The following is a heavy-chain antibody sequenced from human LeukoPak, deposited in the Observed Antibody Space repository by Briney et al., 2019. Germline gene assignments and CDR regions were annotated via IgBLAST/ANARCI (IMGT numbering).Heavy chain of an antibody. V-gene: IGHV3-13*01. J-gene: IGHJ6*02. Sequence: PGGSLRLSCAASGFTFSSYGMHWVRQATGKGLEWVAAIGIAGETYYSGSVKGRFTISRANAKNSLYLQMNSLRDGDMAVYYCARDITGTTPAHSYGMDVWGQGTTVTVSS. CDR3: ARDITGTTPAHSYGMDV. CDR2: IGIAGET. D-gene: IGHD1-20*01. CDR1: GFTFSSYG.